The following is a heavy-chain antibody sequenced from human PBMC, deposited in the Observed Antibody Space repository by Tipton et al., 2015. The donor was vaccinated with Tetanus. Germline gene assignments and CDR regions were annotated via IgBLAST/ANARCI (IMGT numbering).Heavy chain of an antibody. CDR3: ARGLTSPSMGVWFDP. J-gene: IGHJ5*02. D-gene: IGHD2-2*01. Sequence: TLSLTCAVYGGSFSGYNWSRIRQPPGKGLEWIGDINHSGSTNYSPSLKSRVTISVDTSKNQFSLNLNSVTAADTAIYYCARGLTSPSMGVWFDPWGQGTLVTVSS. CDR2: INHSGST. V-gene: IGHV4-34*01. CDR1: GGSFSGYN.